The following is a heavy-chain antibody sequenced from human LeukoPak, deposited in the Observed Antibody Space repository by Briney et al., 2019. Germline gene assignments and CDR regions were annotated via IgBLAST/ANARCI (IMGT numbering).Heavy chain of an antibody. V-gene: IGHV3-30*18. J-gene: IGHJ5*02. D-gene: IGHD3-22*01. CDR3: AKGPYYDSSGYPRDEFDP. Sequence: GGSLRLSCVGTGFTFSTYAMTWVRQAPGKGLEWVAVISYDGSNKYYADSVKGRFTISRDNSKNTLYLQMNSLRAEDTAVYYCAKGPYYDSSGYPRDEFDPWGQGTLVTVSS. CDR1: GFTFSTYA. CDR2: ISYDGSNK.